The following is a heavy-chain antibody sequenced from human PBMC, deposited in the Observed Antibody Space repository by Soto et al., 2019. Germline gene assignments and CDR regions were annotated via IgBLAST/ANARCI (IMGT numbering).Heavy chain of an antibody. V-gene: IGHV4-61*01. CDR1: GGSFKIGSCS. J-gene: IGHJ4*02. CDR3: ARDFAYFDS. CDR2: VYHTGRT. Sequence: PSETLSLTCTVSGGSFKIGSCSWSWIRQPPGKGLEWIGYVYHTGRTSYNPSLKSRVSISMDTSKNQFSLNLDSVTAADTAVYFCARDFAYFDSWGQGTMVTVYS. D-gene: IGHD3-3*01.